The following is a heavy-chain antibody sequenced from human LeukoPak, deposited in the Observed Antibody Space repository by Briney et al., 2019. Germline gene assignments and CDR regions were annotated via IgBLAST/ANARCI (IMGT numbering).Heavy chain of an antibody. CDR2: TNSSSSYI. CDR1: GFTFNSYS. CDR3: ARRHPWTYYDFWSGSPVSFDI. V-gene: IGHV3-21*01. D-gene: IGHD3-3*01. Sequence: GGSLTLSCAAYGFTFNSYSMKWVRQAPGEGMEWVSSTNSSSSYIYYADSVKGRFTISRDNAKNSLYLQMHSQRAEETAVYYCARRHPWTYYDFWSGSPVSFDIWGQGTMVTDSS. J-gene: IGHJ3*02.